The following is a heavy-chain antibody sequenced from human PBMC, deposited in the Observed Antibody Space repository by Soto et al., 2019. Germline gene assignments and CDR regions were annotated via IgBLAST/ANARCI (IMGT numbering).Heavy chain of an antibody. J-gene: IGHJ4*02. CDR2: ISSSGSTI. D-gene: IGHD3-16*01. Sequence: GGSLRLSCAASRFTFSSYEMNWVRQAPGKGLEWVSYISSSGSTIYYADSVKGRFTISRDNAKSSLYLQMNSLRAADTAVYYCARGGGTFDYWGQGTLVTVSS. CDR3: ARGGGTFDY. CDR1: RFTFSSYE. V-gene: IGHV3-48*03.